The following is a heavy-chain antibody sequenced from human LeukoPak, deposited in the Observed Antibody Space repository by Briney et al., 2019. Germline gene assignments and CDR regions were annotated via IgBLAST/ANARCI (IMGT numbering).Heavy chain of an antibody. CDR1: GYTFRDYY. CDR3: ASGAVYTAMVPDPLDY. CDR2: INPNSGGT. V-gene: IGHV1-2*02. J-gene: IGHJ4*02. Sequence: ASVKVSCKASGYTFRDYYIHWVRQAPGQGLEWMGWINPNSGGTNYAQKFQGRVTMTRDTSISTAYMELSRLRSDDTAVYYCASGAVYTAMVPDPLDYWGQGTLVTVSS. D-gene: IGHD5-18*01.